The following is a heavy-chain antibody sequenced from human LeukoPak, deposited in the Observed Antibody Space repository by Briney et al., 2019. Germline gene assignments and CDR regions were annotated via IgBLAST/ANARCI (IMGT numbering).Heavy chain of an antibody. D-gene: IGHD3-10*01. J-gene: IGHJ4*02. CDR2: ISYSGST. CDR3: ARHDSGTYGVYFDN. CDR1: GGSISSYY. V-gene: IGHV4-59*01. Sequence: SETPSLTCTVSGGSISSYYWSWIRQPPGKGLEWIGYISYSGSTNYNPSLKSRVTISVDTSKKQFSLKLSSVTAADTAVYYCARHDSGTYGVYFDNWGQGILVTVSS.